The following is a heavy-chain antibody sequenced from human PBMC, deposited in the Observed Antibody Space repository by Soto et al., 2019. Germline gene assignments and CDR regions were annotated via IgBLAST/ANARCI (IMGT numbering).Heavy chain of an antibody. CDR3: AKDRTVAARSIHY. Sequence: GSLRLSCAASGFAFSIYAMGRVRQAPGKGLEWVSSISTSIDATYYADSVKGRFTISRDDSNNTLYLQMNSLRAEDSAGYCCAKDRTVAARSIHYWVQGT. J-gene: IGHJ4*02. CDR2: ISTSIDAT. V-gene: IGHV3-23*01. CDR1: GFAFSIYA. D-gene: IGHD6-6*01.